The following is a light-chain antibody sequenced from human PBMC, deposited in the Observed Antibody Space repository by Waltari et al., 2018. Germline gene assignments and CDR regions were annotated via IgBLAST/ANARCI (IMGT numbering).Light chain of an antibody. V-gene: IGLV1-40*01. Sequence: QSVLTQPPSVSGAPGQRVTISCTGSSSNIGAGYDVHWYQQLPGSAPKLLIYANHDPAPGVPDRFSGAKSGASASPAITGLQAEDEADYYCQSYDRSLSVRIFGGGTKLTVL. CDR1: SSNIGAGYD. CDR2: ANH. J-gene: IGLJ2*01. CDR3: QSYDRSLSVRI.